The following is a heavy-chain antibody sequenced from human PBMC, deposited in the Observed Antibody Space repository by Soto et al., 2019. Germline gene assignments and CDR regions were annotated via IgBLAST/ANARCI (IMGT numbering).Heavy chain of an antibody. Sequence: GGSLRLSCAASRFTFSSYSMNWVRQAPGKGLEWVSYISSSSTIYYADSVKGRFTISRDNAKNSLYLQMNSLRAEDTAVYYCALLNIVVVPAASVLSWFDPWGQGTLVTVSS. V-gene: IGHV3-48*01. CDR1: RFTFSSYS. CDR3: ALLNIVVVPAASVLSWFDP. D-gene: IGHD2-2*01. CDR2: ISSSSTI. J-gene: IGHJ5*02.